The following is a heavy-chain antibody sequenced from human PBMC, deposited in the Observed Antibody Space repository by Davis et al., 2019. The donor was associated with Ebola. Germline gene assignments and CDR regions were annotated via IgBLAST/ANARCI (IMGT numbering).Heavy chain of an antibody. J-gene: IGHJ3*02. CDR2: FGTSGDT. V-gene: IGHV3-23*01. CDR3: AKDTSNIWFDI. Sequence: GESLKISCAASGFIFRSYVMSWVRQAPGKGLEWVSPFGTSGDTYYADSVKGRFTISRDNSKNNLYLQMNGLRVDDTAIYYCAKDTSNIWFDIWGQGTMVTVSS. D-gene: IGHD1-26*01. CDR1: GFIFRSYV.